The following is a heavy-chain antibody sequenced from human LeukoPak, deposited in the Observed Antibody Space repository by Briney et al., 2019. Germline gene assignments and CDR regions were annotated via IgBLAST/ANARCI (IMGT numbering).Heavy chain of an antibody. D-gene: IGHD3-10*01. Sequence: PGRSLRLSCAASGFTSDDYAMHWVRQAPGKGLEWVSGISWNSGSIGYADSVKGRFTISRDNAKNSLYLQMNSLRAEDTALYYCAKGGYYAGAFDIWGQGTMVTVSS. V-gene: IGHV3-9*02. CDR2: ISWNSGSI. J-gene: IGHJ3*02. CDR1: GFTSDDYA. CDR3: AKGGYYAGAFDI.